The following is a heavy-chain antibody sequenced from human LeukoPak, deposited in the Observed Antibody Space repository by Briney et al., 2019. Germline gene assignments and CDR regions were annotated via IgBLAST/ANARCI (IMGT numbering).Heavy chain of an antibody. CDR2: IDQDGREK. J-gene: IGHJ4*02. D-gene: IGHD3-9*01. V-gene: IGHV3-7*01. Sequence: GGSLRLSCEASGVTFSIYWMSWVRHAPGKGLEWVANIDQDGREKSFVDSVKGRFSISRVNAKNTLHLQMNSLRVEDTAVYYCARGRYLDWLRYFFDYWGQGTLVTVSS. CDR1: GVTFSIYW. CDR3: ARGRYLDWLRYFFDY.